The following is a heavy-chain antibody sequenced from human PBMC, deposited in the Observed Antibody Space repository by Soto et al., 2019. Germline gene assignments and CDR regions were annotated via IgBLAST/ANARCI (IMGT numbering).Heavy chain of an antibody. CDR3: ARESEDLTSNFDY. J-gene: IGHJ4*02. CDR1: GFTVNSHY. CDR2: ISSTTNYI. V-gene: IGHV3-21*06. Sequence: GGSLRLSCAASGFTVNSHYMCWVRQAPGKGLEWVSSISSTTNYIYYGDSMKGRFTISRDNAKNSLYLEMNSLRAEDTAVYYCARESEDLTSNFDYWGQGALVTVSS.